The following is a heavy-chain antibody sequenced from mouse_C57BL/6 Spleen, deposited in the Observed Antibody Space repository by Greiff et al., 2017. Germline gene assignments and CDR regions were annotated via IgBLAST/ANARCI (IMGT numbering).Heavy chain of an antibody. Sequence: DVQLQESGGDLVKPGGSLKLSCAASGFTFSSYGMSWVRQTPDKRLEWVATISSGGSYTYYPDSVKGRFTISRDNAKNTLYLQMSSLKSEDTAMYYCARIYYDYDGRAMDYWGQGTSVTVSS. CDR1: GFTFSSYG. CDR3: ARIYYDYDGRAMDY. J-gene: IGHJ4*01. D-gene: IGHD2-4*01. V-gene: IGHV5-6*01. CDR2: ISSGGSYT.